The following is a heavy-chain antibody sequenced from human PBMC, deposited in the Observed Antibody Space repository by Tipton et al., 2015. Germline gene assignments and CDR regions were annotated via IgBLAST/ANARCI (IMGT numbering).Heavy chain of an antibody. D-gene: IGHD3-10*01. Sequence: SLRLSCAASGFTFDDYAIHWVRQAPGKGLEWVSGISWNSGNIGYADSVKGRSTISRDNAKKSLHLQMNSLRAEDTALYYCAKSHGSGSYYNPHDAFDIWGQGTMVTVSS. CDR3: AKSHGSGSYYNPHDAFDI. CDR1: GFTFDDYA. CDR2: ISWNSGNI. V-gene: IGHV3-9*01. J-gene: IGHJ3*02.